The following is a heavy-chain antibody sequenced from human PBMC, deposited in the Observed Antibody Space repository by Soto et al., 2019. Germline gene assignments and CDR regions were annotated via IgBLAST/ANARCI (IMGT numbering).Heavy chain of an antibody. CDR1: GFTVSSNY. J-gene: IGHJ6*02. Sequence: GGSLRLSCAASGFTVSSNYMSWVRQAPGKGLEWVSVIYSGGSTYYADSVKGRFTISRDNSKNTLYLQMNSLRAEDTAVYYCARDQGYSSSWLTRDTYYYYGMDVWGHGTTVTVSS. CDR3: ARDQGYSSSWLTRDTYYYYGMDV. CDR2: IYSGGST. D-gene: IGHD6-13*01. V-gene: IGHV3-53*01.